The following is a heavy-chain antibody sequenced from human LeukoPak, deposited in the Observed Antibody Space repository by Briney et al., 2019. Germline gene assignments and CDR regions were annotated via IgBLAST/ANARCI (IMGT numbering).Heavy chain of an antibody. CDR2: INPSGGST. D-gene: IGHD5-18*01. V-gene: IGHV1-46*01. CDR1: GYTFTSYY. J-gene: IGHJ6*02. Sequence: GASVKVSCKASGYTFTSYYMHWVRQAPGQGLEWMGIINPSGGSTSYAQKFQGRVTMTRDTATSTVYMELSSLRSEDTAVYYCARDPVDTAMASPWAHYYGMDVWGQGTTVTVSS. CDR3: ARDPVDTAMASPWAHYYGMDV.